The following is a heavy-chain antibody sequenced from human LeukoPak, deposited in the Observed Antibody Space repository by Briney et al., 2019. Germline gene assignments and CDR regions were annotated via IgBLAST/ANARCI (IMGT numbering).Heavy chain of an antibody. CDR1: GFSFSYYS. V-gene: IGHV3-48*04. D-gene: IGHD6-19*01. CDR3: ARDSYAAAVAIDS. CDR2: ISRTGSTI. J-gene: IGHJ4*02. Sequence: GGSLRLSCEASGFSFSYYSMNWVRQAPGKGLEWVSYISRTGSTIYYADSVKGRFTISRDNAKNSVYLQMISLRVEDTAVYYCARDSYAAAVAIDSWGQGILVTVSS.